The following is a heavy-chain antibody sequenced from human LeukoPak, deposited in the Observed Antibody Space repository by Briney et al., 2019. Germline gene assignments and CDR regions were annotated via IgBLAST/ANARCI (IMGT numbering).Heavy chain of an antibody. D-gene: IGHD1-26*01. V-gene: IGHV1-58*02. J-gene: IGHJ3*02. CDR1: GFTFTSSA. Sequence: GTSVKVSCKASGFTFTSSAMQWVRQARGQRLEWIGWIVVGSGNTNYAQKFQERVTITRDMSTSTAYMELSSLRSEDTAVYYCAAELRWELLAPPPDAFDIWGQGTMVTVSS. CDR2: IVVGSGNT. CDR3: AAELRWELLAPPPDAFDI.